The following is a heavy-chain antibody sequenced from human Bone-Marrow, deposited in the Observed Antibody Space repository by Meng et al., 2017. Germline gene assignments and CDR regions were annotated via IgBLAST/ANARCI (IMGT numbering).Heavy chain of an antibody. CDR3: ACRPPNDY. V-gene: IGHV3-74*01. J-gene: IGHJ4*02. D-gene: IGHD5/OR15-5a*01. Sequence: EVQLVGSGGGLVQPGGSLRLSCVGSGFTFSSYWMHWVRQTPGKGLIWVSRVNGDGTTTTYAGSVKGRFTISRDNSKNTLYLQMNSLRAEDTAVYYCACRPPNDYWGQGTLVTVSS. CDR2: VNGDGTTT. CDR1: GFTFSSYW.